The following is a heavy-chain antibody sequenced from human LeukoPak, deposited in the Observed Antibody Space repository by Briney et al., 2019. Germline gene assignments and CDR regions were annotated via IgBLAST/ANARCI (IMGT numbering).Heavy chain of an antibody. Sequence: PGGSLRLSCAASGFTFSDYYMSWIRQAPGKGLEWVSYISSRGSTIYYADSVKGRFTISRDNAKNSLYLQMNSLRAEDTAAYYCARDRGYCSSTSCYYDYWGQGTLVTVSS. CDR3: ARDRGYCSSTSCYYDY. D-gene: IGHD2-2*01. CDR2: ISSRGSTI. CDR1: GFTFSDYY. V-gene: IGHV3-11*01. J-gene: IGHJ4*02.